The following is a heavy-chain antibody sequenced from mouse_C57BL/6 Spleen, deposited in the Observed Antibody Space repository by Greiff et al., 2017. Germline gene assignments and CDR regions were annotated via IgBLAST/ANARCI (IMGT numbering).Heavy chain of an antibody. D-gene: IGHD2-4*01. V-gene: IGHV1-82*01. CDR2: IYPGDGDT. CDR3: ASEGNDYDGFAY. Sequence: QVHVKQSGPELVKPGASVKISCKASGYAFSSSWMNWVKQRPGKGLEWIGRIYPGDGDTNYNGKFKGKATLTADKSSSTAYMQLSSLTSEDSAVYFCASEGNDYDGFAYWGQGTLVTVSA. CDR1: GYAFSSSW. J-gene: IGHJ3*01.